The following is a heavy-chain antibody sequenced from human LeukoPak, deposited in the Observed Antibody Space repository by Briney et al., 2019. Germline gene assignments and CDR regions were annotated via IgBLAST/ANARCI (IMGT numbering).Heavy chain of an antibody. D-gene: IGHD3-16*02. CDR3: ARHMQLST. CDR2: ISNSGGNT. V-gene: IGHV3-23*01. Sequence: GGSLRLSCAASGFTFSGYGMSWVRQAPGEGLEWVSHISNSGGNTFYTDSVRGRFTISRDNAKNTLYLQMNSLRAEDTAMYYCARHMQLSTCGRGTILTVSS. CDR1: GFTFSGYG. J-gene: IGHJ3*01.